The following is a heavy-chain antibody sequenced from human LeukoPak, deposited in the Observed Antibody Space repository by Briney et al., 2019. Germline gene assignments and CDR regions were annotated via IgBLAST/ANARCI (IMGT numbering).Heavy chain of an antibody. V-gene: IGHV1-8*03. Sequence: ASVKVSCKASGYTFTSYDINWVRQATGQGLEWMGWMNPNSGNTGYAQKFQGRVTITRNTSISTAYMELSSLRSEDTAVYYCARKGLAARNWFDPWGQGTLVTVSS. CDR2: MNPNSGNT. CDR3: ARKGLAARNWFDP. CDR1: GYTFTSYD. J-gene: IGHJ5*02. D-gene: IGHD6-6*01.